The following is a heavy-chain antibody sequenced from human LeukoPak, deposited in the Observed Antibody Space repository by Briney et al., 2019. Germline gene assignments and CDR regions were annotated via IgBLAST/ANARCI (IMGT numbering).Heavy chain of an antibody. CDR3: ATDRITMVRGVITSYYFDY. V-gene: IGHV1-24*01. CDR2: FDPEDGET. D-gene: IGHD3-10*01. J-gene: IGHJ4*02. Sequence: ASVKVSCKVSEYTLTELSMHWVRQAPGKGLEWMGGFDPEDGETIYAQKFQGRVTMTEDTSTDTAYMELSSLRSEDTAVYYCATDRITMVRGVITSYYFDYWGQGTLVTVSS. CDR1: EYTLTELS.